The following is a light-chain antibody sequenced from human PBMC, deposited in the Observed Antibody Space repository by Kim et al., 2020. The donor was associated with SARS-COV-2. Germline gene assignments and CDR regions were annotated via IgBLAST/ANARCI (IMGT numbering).Light chain of an antibody. Sequence: GQSITISCSGTSSDVGGYNYVSWYQQHPAKAPKLMIYDVDNRPSGVSDRFSGSKSGNTASLTISGLRAEDEADYYCSSYTSTGTYVFGTGTKVTVL. CDR3: SSYTSTGTYV. J-gene: IGLJ1*01. V-gene: IGLV2-14*03. CDR1: SSDVGGYNY. CDR2: DVD.